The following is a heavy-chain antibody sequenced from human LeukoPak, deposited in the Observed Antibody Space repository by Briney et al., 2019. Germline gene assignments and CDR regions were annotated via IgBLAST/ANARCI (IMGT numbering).Heavy chain of an antibody. V-gene: IGHV3-23*01. CDR3: VKEGEVHSYAPKCGPPI. Sequence: GGSLRLSCAASGFTFSSYTMSWVRQAPGKGLQWVSGVSDDGNSTYYADSVKGRFTISRDNYTNSVYLHMNSLEDEDTAEYYCVKEGEVHSYAPKCGPPIWGQGTLVTVSS. D-gene: IGHD5-18*01. CDR1: GFTFSSYT. CDR2: VSDDGNST. J-gene: IGHJ4*02.